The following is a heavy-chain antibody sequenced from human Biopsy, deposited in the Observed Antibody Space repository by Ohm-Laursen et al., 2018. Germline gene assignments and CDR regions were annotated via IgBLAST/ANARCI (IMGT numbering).Heavy chain of an antibody. CDR2: ISTYNGNT. CDR3: ARGIGSMVRGVIINVNNWFDP. J-gene: IGHJ5*02. D-gene: IGHD3-10*01. Sequence: VASVKVSCNASGYTFTTYAISWVRQAPGQGLEWMGWISTYNGNTNYAQKVQGRVTMTTDTSTSTAYMELRSLRSDDTAVYYCARGIGSMVRGVIINVNNWFDPWGQGTQVTVSS. CDR1: GYTFTTYA. V-gene: IGHV1-18*01.